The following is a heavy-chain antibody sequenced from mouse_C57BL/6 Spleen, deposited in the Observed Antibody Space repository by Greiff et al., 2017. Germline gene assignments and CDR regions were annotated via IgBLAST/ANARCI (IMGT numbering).Heavy chain of an antibody. CDR1: GFTFSDYG. V-gene: IGHV5-17*01. J-gene: IGHJ1*03. CDR3: AREDYDYDVWYFDV. Sequence: EVQRVESGGGLVKPGGSLKLSCAASGFTFSDYGMHWVRQAPEKGLVWVAYISSGSSTIYYADTVKGRFTISRDNAKKTLFLQMTSLRSEDTAMYYCAREDYDYDVWYFDVWGTGTTVTVSS. D-gene: IGHD2-4*01. CDR2: ISSGSSTI.